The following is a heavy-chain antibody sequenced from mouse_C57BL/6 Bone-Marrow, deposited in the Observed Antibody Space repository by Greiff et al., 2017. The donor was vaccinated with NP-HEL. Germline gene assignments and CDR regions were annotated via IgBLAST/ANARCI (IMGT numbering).Heavy chain of an antibody. CDR3: GRLGSNYVYWYFDV. CDR1: GYAFTNYL. J-gene: IGHJ1*03. CDR2: INPGSGGT. V-gene: IGHV1-54*01. Sequence: QVQLQQSGAELVRPGTSVKVSCKASGYAFTNYLIEWVKQRPGQGLEWIGVINPGSGGTNYNEQFKGKATLTADQSSSTAYLPLRSLTSADSAVSFCGRLGSNYVYWYFDVWGTGTTVTVSS. D-gene: IGHD2-5*01.